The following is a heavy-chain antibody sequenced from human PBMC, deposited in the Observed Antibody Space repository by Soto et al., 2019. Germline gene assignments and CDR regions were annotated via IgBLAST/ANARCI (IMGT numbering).Heavy chain of an antibody. J-gene: IGHJ6*03. Sequence: GASVKVSCKASGYTFTSYGISWVRQAPGQGLEWMGWISDYNGNTNYAQKLQGRVTMTTDTSPSTAYLELRSLRSDATAVYYCARASSDIVVVVAAGYYYMDVWGKGTTVTVSS. V-gene: IGHV1-18*01. CDR2: ISDYNGNT. CDR3: ARASSDIVVVVAAGYYYMDV. CDR1: GYTFTSYG. D-gene: IGHD2-15*01.